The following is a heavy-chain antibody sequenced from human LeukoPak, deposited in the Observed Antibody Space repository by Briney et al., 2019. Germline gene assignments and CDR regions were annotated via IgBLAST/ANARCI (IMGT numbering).Heavy chain of an antibody. CDR3: ARSRRGYYMDV. J-gene: IGHJ6*03. Sequence: ASVTVSFTSSGYTFINFDVNWVRQAPGQGLERMAWMNPGSGDTGYEGKFQARLTMSSNTSITTASMELSSLTSEDTAVYYCARSRRGYYMDVWGKGTTVIVSS. CDR2: MNPGSGDT. V-gene: IGHV1-8*02. CDR1: GYTFINFD.